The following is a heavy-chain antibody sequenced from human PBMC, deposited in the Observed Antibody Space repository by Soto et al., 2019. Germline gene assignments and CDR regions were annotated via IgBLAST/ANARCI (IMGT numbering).Heavy chain of an antibody. D-gene: IGHD2-21*01. J-gene: IGHJ6*02. Sequence: EVLRRSCVASGLPFSSYNKNWVRQAPGKGLEWVSSISSSSSYIYYADSVKGRFTISRDNAKNSLYLQMNSLRAEDTAVYYCARDMVVEPIWHASPAHGMDVWGQGTTVTVSS. V-gene: IGHV3-21*01. CDR1: GLPFSSYN. CDR2: ISSSSSYI. CDR3: ARDMVVEPIWHASPAHGMDV.